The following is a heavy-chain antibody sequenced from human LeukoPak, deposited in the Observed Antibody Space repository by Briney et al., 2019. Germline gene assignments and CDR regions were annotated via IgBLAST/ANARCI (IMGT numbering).Heavy chain of an antibody. Sequence: SETLSLTCAVYGGSFSGYYWSWIRQPPGKRLEWIGEINHSGSTNDNPSLKSRVTISVDTSKNQFSLKLSSVTAADRAVYYCARSITLVRGAPGGYWGGGTLVSV. CDR1: GGSFSGYY. V-gene: IGHV4-34*01. CDR3: ARSITLVRGAPGGY. CDR2: INHSGST. J-gene: IGHJ4*02. D-gene: IGHD3-10*01.